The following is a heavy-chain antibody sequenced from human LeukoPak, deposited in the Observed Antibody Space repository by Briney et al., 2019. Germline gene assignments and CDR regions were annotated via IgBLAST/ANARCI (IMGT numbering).Heavy chain of an antibody. Sequence: GGSLRLSCAASGFTFSSYAMSWVRQAPGKGLEWVSAISGSGGSTYYADSVKGRFPISRDNSKNTLYLQMNSLRAEDTAVYYCAKDSLYSGSPDAFDIWGQGTMVTVSS. CDR2: ISGSGGST. CDR1: GFTFSSYA. CDR3: AKDSLYSGSPDAFDI. D-gene: IGHD1-26*01. J-gene: IGHJ3*02. V-gene: IGHV3-23*01.